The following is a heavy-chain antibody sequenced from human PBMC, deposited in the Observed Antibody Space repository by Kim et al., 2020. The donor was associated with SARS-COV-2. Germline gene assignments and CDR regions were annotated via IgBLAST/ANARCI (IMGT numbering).Heavy chain of an antibody. CDR3: ARAWDQDFDF. D-gene: IGHD1-26*01. J-gene: IGHJ4*02. CDR2: NT. V-gene: IGHV1-46*01. Sequence: NTRYAQNFQGRVTTPSDTSTSTAYMEMSSLRSEETAVYYCARAWDQDFDFWGQGTLVTVSS.